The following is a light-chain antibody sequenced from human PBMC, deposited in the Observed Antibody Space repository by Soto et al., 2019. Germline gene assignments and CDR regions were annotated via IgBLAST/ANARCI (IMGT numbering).Light chain of an antibody. J-gene: IGKJ5*01. V-gene: IGKV3-20*01. Sequence: IVLTQSPGALSLSPGERATLSCMASQSVYNNQVAWYQQKPVRAPRLLIYAASSRAAYIPDTSSGSGSGTDFTVTISRLHPEDFAVYICQQYGSSSRTFGQGTRLENK. CDR1: QSVYNNQ. CDR3: QQYGSSSRT. CDR2: AAS.